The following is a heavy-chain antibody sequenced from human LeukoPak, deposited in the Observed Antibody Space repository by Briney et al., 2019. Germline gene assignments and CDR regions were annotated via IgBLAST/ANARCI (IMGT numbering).Heavy chain of an antibody. D-gene: IGHD1-7*01. CDR1: GGSISSSSYY. V-gene: IGHV4-61*02. J-gene: IGHJ6*03. CDR3: AREGITGTTWSYYYYYMDV. CDR2: IYTSGST. Sequence: SETLSLTCTVSGGSISSSSYYWGWIRQPPGKGLEWIGRIYTSGSTNYNPSLKSRVTISVDTSKNQFSLKLSSVTAADTAVYYCAREGITGTTWSYYYYYMDVWGKGTTVTVSS.